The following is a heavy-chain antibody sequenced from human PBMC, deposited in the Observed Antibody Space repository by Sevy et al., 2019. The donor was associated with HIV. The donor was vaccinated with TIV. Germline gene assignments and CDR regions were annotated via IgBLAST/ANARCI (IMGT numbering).Heavy chain of an antibody. CDR1: VFTFDDYA. J-gene: IGHJ3*02. V-gene: IGHV3-9*03. Sequence: GGSLRLSCAASVFTFDDYAMHWVRQAPGKGLEWVSGISWNSGSIGYADSVKGRFTISRDNAKNSLYLQMNSLRAEDMALYYCAKDQEAILTGYFGAFDIWGQGTMVTVSS. CDR2: ISWNSGSI. D-gene: IGHD3-9*01. CDR3: AKDQEAILTGYFGAFDI.